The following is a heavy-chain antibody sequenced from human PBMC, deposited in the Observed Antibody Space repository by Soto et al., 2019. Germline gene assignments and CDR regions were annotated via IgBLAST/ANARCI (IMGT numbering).Heavy chain of an antibody. CDR1: GFTFSSYA. Sequence: EVQLVESGGGLVQPGGSLRLSCAASGFTFSSYAMHWVRQAPGKGLEYVSAISSNGGSTYYANSVKGRFTISRDNSKNTLYLQMGSLRAGDMAVYYCARESCSGGNCYSGWFDPWGQGTLVTVSS. D-gene: IGHD2-15*01. J-gene: IGHJ5*02. V-gene: IGHV3-64*01. CDR2: ISSNGGST. CDR3: ARESCSGGNCYSGWFDP.